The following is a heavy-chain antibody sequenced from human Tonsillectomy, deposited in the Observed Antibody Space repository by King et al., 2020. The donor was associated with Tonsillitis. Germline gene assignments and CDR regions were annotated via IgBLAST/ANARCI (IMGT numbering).Heavy chain of an antibody. J-gene: IGHJ6*02. CDR1: GFSLSNARMG. Sequence: TLKESGPVLVKPTETLTLTCTVSGFSLSNARMGVSLIRQPPRKALEWLAHMFSNDEKDYTPSLKRSRTISKDTSKRQVVLTMNNTDPVDTPTYYCARMRGDCSSTSCYNYYYYGMDVWGQGTTVTVSS. CDR2: MFSNDEK. CDR3: ARMRGDCSSTSCYNYYYYGMDV. V-gene: IGHV2-26*01. D-gene: IGHD2-2*02.